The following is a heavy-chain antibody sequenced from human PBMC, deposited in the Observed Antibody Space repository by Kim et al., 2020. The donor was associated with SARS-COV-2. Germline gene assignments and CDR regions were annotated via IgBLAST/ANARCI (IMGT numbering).Heavy chain of an antibody. CDR3: AKDLGSYYALDY. CDR1: GFTFNSYS. V-gene: IGHV3-33*06. D-gene: IGHD3-22*01. CDR2: RWHDGTYK. J-gene: IGHJ4*02. Sequence: GGSLRLSCATSGFTFNSYSMHWVRQAPGKGREWVAIRWHDGTYKYYTDSVKGRFTISRDSSENTLYLQMNSLRAEDTAVYYCAKDLGSYYALDYWGQGTLVTVSS.